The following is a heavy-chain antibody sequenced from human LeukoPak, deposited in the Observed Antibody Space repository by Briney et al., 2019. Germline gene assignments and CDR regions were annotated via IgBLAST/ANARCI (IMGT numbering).Heavy chain of an antibody. CDR2: IYYSGST. CDR1: GGSISSSSYY. V-gene: IGHV4-39*07. D-gene: IGHD6-13*01. Sequence: SETLSLTCTVSGGSISSSSYYWGWIRQPPGKGLEWIGSIYYSGSTYYNPSLKSRVTISVDTSKNQFSLKLSSVTAADTAVYYCARRRYSSTSDAFDIWGQGTMVTVSS. CDR3: ARRRYSSTSDAFDI. J-gene: IGHJ3*02.